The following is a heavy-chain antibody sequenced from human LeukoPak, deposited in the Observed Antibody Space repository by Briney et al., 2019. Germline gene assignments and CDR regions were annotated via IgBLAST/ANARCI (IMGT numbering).Heavy chain of an antibody. CDR2: IYTSGST. D-gene: IGHD3-22*01. J-gene: IGHJ4*02. V-gene: IGHV4-4*07. CDR1: GGSISSYY. Sequence: PSETLSLTCTVSGGSISSYYWSWIRQPAGKGLEWIGRIYTSGSTNYNPSLKSRVTMSVDTSKNQFSLKLSSVTAADTAVYYCARDRYYYDSSGYYSLDYWGQGTLVTLSS. CDR3: ARDRYYYDSSGYYSLDY.